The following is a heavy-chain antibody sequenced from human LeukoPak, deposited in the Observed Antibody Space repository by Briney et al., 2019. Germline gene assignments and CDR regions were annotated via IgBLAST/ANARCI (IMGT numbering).Heavy chain of an antibody. CDR3: ARERRGLERRTTYYYYYGMDV. Sequence: ASVKVSCKASGYTFTSYDINWVRQATGQGLEWMGWISAYNGNTNYAQKLQGRVTMTTDTSTSTAYMELRSLRSDDTAVYYCARERRGLERRTTYYYYYGMDVWGQGTTVTVSS. CDR1: GYTFTSYD. CDR2: ISAYNGNT. J-gene: IGHJ6*02. V-gene: IGHV1-18*01. D-gene: IGHD1-1*01.